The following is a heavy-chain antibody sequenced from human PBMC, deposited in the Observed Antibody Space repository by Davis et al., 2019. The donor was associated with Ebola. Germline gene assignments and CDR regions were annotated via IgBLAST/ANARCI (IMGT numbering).Heavy chain of an antibody. CDR3: AKLSTSSWFHGMDV. V-gene: IGHV5-51*01. D-gene: IGHD2-2*01. J-gene: IGHJ6*02. CDR1: GYNFNKFW. Sequence: GESLKISCKGSGYNFNKFWIGWVRQMPGKGLEWMGIIYPGDSDTRYSPSFQGHVTITADKSTSTAYLQWSSLKASDTAMYFCAKLSTSSWFHGMDVWGQGTTVTVSS. CDR2: IYPGDSDT.